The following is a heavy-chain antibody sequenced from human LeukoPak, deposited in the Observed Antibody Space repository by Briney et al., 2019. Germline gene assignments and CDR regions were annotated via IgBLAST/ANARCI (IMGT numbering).Heavy chain of an antibody. V-gene: IGHV3-30*07. Sequence: GRSLRLSCAASGFSFSNNPMHWVRQAPGRGLEWVAVSSSDGNNEYYAGSVKGRFTISRDNAKNTLYLQMNSLRAEDTAVYYCARGRGTLVVYWGQGTLVTVSS. D-gene: IGHD2-15*01. CDR2: SSSDGNNE. CDR1: GFSFSNNP. CDR3: ARGRGTLVVY. J-gene: IGHJ4*02.